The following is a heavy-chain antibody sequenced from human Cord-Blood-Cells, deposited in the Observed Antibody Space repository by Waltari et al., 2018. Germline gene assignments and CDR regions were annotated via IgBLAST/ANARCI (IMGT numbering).Heavy chain of an antibody. V-gene: IGHV4-34*01. D-gene: IGHD7-27*01. CDR3: AVWGSHDY. CDR2: INHSGST. CDR1: GGSFSGYY. J-gene: IGHJ4*02. Sequence: QVQLQQWGAGLLKPSETLSLTCAVYGGSFSGYYWSWIRQRPGKGLEWIGEINHSGSTNYNPSLKSRVTISVDTSKNQFSLKLSSVTAADTAVYYCAVWGSHDYWGQGTLVTVSS.